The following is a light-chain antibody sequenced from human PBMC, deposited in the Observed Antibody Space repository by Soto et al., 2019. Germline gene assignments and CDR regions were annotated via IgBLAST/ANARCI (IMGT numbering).Light chain of an antibody. CDR2: LVS. J-gene: IGKJ2*01. CDR1: HSLLHRSGYNY. V-gene: IGKV2-28*01. Sequence: EIVMTQSPLSLPVTPGEPASISCMSSHSLLHRSGYNYLHWYLQKPGQSPQLLIYLVSTRASGVTDRFSGSGSGIAFTLKISRVEAEDVGVYYCMQDLQTPYTFGQGTKLEIK. CDR3: MQDLQTPYT.